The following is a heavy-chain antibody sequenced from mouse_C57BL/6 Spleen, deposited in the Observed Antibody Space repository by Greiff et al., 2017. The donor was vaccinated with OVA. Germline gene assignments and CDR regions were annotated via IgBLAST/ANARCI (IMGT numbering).Heavy chain of an antibody. CDR2: ISDGGSYT. CDR1: GFTFSSYV. Sequence: EVQVVESGGGLVKPGGSLKLSCEASGFTFSSYVMSWVGQTPEKRLEWVGTISDGGSYTYYPDNVKGRFTISRDNAKNNLYLQMSHLKSEDTSMYYCARDDGHFDYWGQGTTLTVSS. J-gene: IGHJ2*01. V-gene: IGHV5-4*01. CDR3: ARDDGHFDY. D-gene: IGHD2-3*01.